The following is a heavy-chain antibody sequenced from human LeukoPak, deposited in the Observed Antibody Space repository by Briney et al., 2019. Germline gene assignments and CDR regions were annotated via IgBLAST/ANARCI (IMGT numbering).Heavy chain of an antibody. CDR2: ISSSGSAI. J-gene: IGHJ5*02. CDR1: GFTFSSYE. D-gene: IGHD6-13*01. Sequence: GGPLRLSCAASGFTFSSYEMNWVRQAPGKGLEWVSYISSSGSAIYYADPVKGRFTISRDNAKKSLFLQMNSLRAEDTAVYYCAAASAFSSSWRSWGQGTVVTVSS. CDR3: AAASAFSSSWRS. V-gene: IGHV3-48*03.